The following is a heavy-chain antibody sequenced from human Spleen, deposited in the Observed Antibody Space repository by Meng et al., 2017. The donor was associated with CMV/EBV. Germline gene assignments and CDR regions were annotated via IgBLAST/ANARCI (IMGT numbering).Heavy chain of an antibody. CDR3: AKGGPAAPDPRYFQH. D-gene: IGHD2-2*01. V-gene: IGHV3-23*01. CDR1: GFTFSSYA. Sequence: GESLKISCAASGFTFSSYAMSWVRQAPGKGLEWVSAISGSGGSTYYADSVKGRFTISRDNSKNTLYLQMSSLRADDTAVYYCAKGGPAAPDPRYFQHWGQGTLVTVSS. J-gene: IGHJ1*01. CDR2: ISGSGGST.